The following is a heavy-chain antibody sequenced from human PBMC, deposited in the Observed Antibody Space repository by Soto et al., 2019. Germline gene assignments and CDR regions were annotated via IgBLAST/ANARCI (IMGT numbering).Heavy chain of an antibody. CDR1: GFTFSSYS. V-gene: IGHV3-48*01. CDR2: ISSSSSTI. CDR3: AREEGYSNSPSSGGVDY. D-gene: IGHD6-6*01. J-gene: IGHJ4*02. Sequence: EVQLVESGGGLVQPGGSRRLSCAASGFTFSSYSMNWVRQAPGKGREWVSYISSSSSTIYYADSVKGRFTISRDNAKNSLYLQMNSLRAEDTAVYYCAREEGYSNSPSSGGVDYWGQGTLVTVSS.